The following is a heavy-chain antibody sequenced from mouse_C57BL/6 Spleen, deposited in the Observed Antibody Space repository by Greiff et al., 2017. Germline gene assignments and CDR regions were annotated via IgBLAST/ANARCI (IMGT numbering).Heavy chain of an antibody. J-gene: IGHJ4*01. Sequence: QVQLQQSGAELVRPGTSVKMSCKASGYTFTNYWIGWAKQRPGHGLEWIGDIYPGGGYTNYNEKFKGKATLTADKSSSTAYMQFSSLTSEDSAIYYCARHDYNAMNYWGQGTSVTVSS. CDR3: ARHDYNAMNY. CDR2: IYPGGGYT. V-gene: IGHV1-63*01. CDR1: GYTFTNYW.